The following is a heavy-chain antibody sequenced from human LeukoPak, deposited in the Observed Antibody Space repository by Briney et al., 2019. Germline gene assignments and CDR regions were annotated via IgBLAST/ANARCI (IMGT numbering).Heavy chain of an antibody. CDR3: ARNDYGDYALFG. J-gene: IGHJ4*02. CDR2: IIPIFGRA. CDR1: GGTFSSYA. V-gene: IGHV1-69*05. Sequence: SVKVSCKASGGTFSSYAISWVRQAPGQGLEWMGGIIPIFGRANYAQKFQGRVTITTDESTSTAYMELSSPRSEDTAVYYCARNDYGDYALFGWGQGTLVTVSS. D-gene: IGHD4-17*01.